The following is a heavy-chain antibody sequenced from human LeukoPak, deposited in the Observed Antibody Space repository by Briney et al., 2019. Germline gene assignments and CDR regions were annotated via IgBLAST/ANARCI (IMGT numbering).Heavy chain of an antibody. D-gene: IGHD1-1*01. Sequence: PGGSLRLSCAASGFTFNSYSMNWVRQAPGKGLEWVSFISSSSSTIYYADSVEGRFIISRDNAKNSLYLQMNSLRAEDTAVYYCARTHTTFFDYWGQGTLVTVSS. CDR1: GFTFNSYS. CDR3: ARTHTTFFDY. V-gene: IGHV3-48*04. J-gene: IGHJ4*02. CDR2: ISSSSSTI.